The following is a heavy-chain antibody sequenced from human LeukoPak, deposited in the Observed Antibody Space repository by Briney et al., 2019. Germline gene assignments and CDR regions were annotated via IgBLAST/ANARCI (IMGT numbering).Heavy chain of an antibody. Sequence: GGSLRLSCAASGFTFSSYWMNWVRQAPGKGLEWVANIKEDGSEKYYVDSVKGRFTISRDNAENSVYLQMNSLRVEDTAVYYCARGMDVRGQGTTVTVSS. CDR1: GFTFSSYW. V-gene: IGHV3-7*03. J-gene: IGHJ6*02. CDR2: IKEDGSEK. CDR3: ARGMDV.